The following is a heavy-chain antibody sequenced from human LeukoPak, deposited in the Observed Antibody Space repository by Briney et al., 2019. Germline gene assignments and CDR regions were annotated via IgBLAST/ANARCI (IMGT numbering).Heavy chain of an antibody. CDR1: GFTFSSYA. Sequence: GGSLRLSCAASGFTFSSYAMRWVRQAPGKGLEWVSGISGSGDSTFYADSVKGRFTISRDNSKNTPYLQMNSLRAEDTAVYYCAKDRRNYDFWSGYYGYFDYWGQGTLVTVSS. V-gene: IGHV3-23*01. CDR3: AKDRRNYDFWSGYYGYFDY. J-gene: IGHJ4*02. CDR2: ISGSGDST. D-gene: IGHD3-3*01.